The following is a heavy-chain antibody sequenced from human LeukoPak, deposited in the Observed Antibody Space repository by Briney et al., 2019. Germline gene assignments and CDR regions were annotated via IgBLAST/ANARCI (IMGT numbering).Heavy chain of an antibody. Sequence: SETLSLTCTVSGYSISSGYYWGWIRQPPGKGLEWIGSIYHSGSTYYNPSLKSRVTISVDTSKNQFSLKLCSVTAADTAVYYCARYPPIAAAGQGYDAFDIWGQGTMVTVSS. CDR1: GYSISSGYY. CDR3: ARYPPIAAAGQGYDAFDI. V-gene: IGHV4-38-2*02. D-gene: IGHD6-13*01. J-gene: IGHJ3*02. CDR2: IYHSGST.